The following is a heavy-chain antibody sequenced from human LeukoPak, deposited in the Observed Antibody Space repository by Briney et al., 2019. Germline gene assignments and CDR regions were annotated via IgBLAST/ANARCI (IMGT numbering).Heavy chain of an antibody. CDR3: ARQGSIAAAGTYSYFDY. D-gene: IGHD6-13*01. Sequence: SETLSLTCTVSGGSINGYFWSWIRQPPGKGLEWIGYIYYSGSTNYNPSLKSRVTLSVDTSKNQFSLKLSSVTAADTAVYYCARQGSIAAAGTYSYFDYWGQGTLVTVSS. CDR2: IYYSGST. V-gene: IGHV4-59*08. J-gene: IGHJ4*02. CDR1: GGSINGYF.